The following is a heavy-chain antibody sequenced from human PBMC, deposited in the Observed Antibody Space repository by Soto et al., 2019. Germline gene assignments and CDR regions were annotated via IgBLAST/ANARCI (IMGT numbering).Heavy chain of an antibody. D-gene: IGHD5-12*01. Sequence: VQLVESGGGLVQPGGSLRLSCAASGFTFSSYGMHWVRQAPGKGLEWVAVISYDGSNKYYADSVKGRFTISRDNSKNTLYLQMNSLRAEDTAVYYCAKPTILWTLGAFDIWGQGTMVTVSS. V-gene: IGHV3-30*18. CDR1: GFTFSSYG. CDR3: AKPTILWTLGAFDI. J-gene: IGHJ3*02. CDR2: ISYDGSNK.